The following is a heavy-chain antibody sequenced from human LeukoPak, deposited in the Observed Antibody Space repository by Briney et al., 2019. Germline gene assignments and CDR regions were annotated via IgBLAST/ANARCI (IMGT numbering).Heavy chain of an antibody. CDR2: INPDRDGA. V-gene: IGHV1-2*02. Sequence: ASARVSCKASGYTFTAYYMHWVRQAPGQGLELIAWINPDRDGAIYAQKFQGRVTMTRDTSISTAYMELSSLRSEDTAVYYCARGRWFGELLSESGELRNWGQGTLVTVSS. CDR3: ARGRWFGELLSESGELRN. J-gene: IGHJ4*02. D-gene: IGHD3-10*01. CDR1: GYTFTAYY.